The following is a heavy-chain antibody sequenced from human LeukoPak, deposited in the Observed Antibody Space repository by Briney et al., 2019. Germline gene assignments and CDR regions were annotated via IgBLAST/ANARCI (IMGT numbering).Heavy chain of an antibody. V-gene: IGHV1-69*06. D-gene: IGHD1-26*01. CDR1: GGTFSSYA. J-gene: IGHJ4*02. Sequence: ASVKVSCKASGGTFSSYAISWVRQAPGQGLEWMGGIIPIFGTANYAQKFQGRVTITADKSTSTAYMEVRSLRSDDTAVYYCAREVGRGFDYWGQGTLVTVSS. CDR3: AREVGRGFDY. CDR2: IIPIFGTA.